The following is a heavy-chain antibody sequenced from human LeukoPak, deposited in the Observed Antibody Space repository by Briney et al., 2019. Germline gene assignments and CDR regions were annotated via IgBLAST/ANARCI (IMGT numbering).Heavy chain of an antibody. V-gene: IGHV3-30*04. J-gene: IGHJ4*02. CDR1: GFIFSRYD. Sequence: GRSLRLSCAASGFIFSRYDIHWVRQAPGKGLEWVAVISYDGNKKYYADSVKGRFTISRDNSKNTLFLQMNSLKPEDTAVYYCAREWVLSRFDYWGQGTLVTVSS. CDR3: AREWVLSRFDY. CDR2: ISYDGNKK. D-gene: IGHD1-26*01.